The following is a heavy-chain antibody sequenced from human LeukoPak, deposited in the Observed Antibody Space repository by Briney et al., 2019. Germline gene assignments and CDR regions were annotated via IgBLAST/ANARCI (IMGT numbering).Heavy chain of an antibody. CDR1: GGSFSGYY. V-gene: IGHV4-34*01. J-gene: IGHJ5*02. CDR3: ARGVWFDP. CDR2: INHSGST. Sequence: PSETLSLTCAVYGGSFSGYYWSWIRQPPGKGLEWIGEINHSGSTNYNPSLKSRVTISVDTSKNQFSLKMSSVTAADTAVYYCARGVWFDPWGQGTLVTVSS.